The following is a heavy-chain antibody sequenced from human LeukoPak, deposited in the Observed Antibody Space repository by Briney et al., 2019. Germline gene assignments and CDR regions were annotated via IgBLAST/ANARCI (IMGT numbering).Heavy chain of an antibody. Sequence: PGGSLRLSCAASGFTFTSYAMHWVRQAPGKGLEWVSVISYDGSNKYYADSVKGRFTISRDNSKNTLYLQMNSQRAEDTAVYYCAREATMITFGGVIADGYYFDYWGQGTLVTVSS. J-gene: IGHJ4*02. D-gene: IGHD3-16*02. CDR3: AREATMITFGGVIADGYYFDY. V-gene: IGHV3-30-3*01. CDR1: GFTFTSYA. CDR2: ISYDGSNK.